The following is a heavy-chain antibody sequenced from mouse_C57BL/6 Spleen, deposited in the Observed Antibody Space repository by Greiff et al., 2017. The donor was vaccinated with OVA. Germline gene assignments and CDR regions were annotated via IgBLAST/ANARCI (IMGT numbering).Heavy chain of an antibody. Sequence: QVQLQQSGAELVRPGTSVKVSCKASGYAFTNYLIEWVKQRPGQGLEWIGVINPGSGGTNYNEKFKGKETLTADKSSSTAYMQLSSLTSEDSAVYFCAREKGTAFAYWGQGTLVTVSA. J-gene: IGHJ3*01. CDR3: AREKGTAFAY. CDR1: GYAFTNYL. CDR2: INPGSGGT. D-gene: IGHD3-3*01. V-gene: IGHV1-54*01.